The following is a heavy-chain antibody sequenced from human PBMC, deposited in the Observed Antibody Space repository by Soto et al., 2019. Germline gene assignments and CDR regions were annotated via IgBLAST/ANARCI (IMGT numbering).Heavy chain of an antibody. CDR2: ISYDGSNK. Sequence: GGSLRLSCAASGFTFSSYAMHWVRQAPGKGLEWVAVISYDGSNKYYADSVKGRFTISRDNSKNTLYLQMNSLRAEDTAVYYCARDLRITMIVVVITSYYYYGMDVWGQGTTVTVSS. D-gene: IGHD3-22*01. J-gene: IGHJ6*02. CDR1: GFTFSSYA. CDR3: ARDLRITMIVVVITSYYYYGMDV. V-gene: IGHV3-30-3*01.